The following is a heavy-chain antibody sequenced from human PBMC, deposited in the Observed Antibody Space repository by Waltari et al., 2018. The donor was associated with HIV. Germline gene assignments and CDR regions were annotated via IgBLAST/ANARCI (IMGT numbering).Heavy chain of an antibody. CDR1: GFTFSRPW. V-gene: IGHV3-74*01. Sequence: EVQLVESGGGLVQRGGYLRLSCAASGFTFSRPWMHWVRQVPGKGLVCVSRMNSDGSSTRYAYSGRGRFTISRDNAKNMVYLQMNSLRAVDTSVYYCASLQILTGDPGGDWGQGTLVTVSS. D-gene: IGHD3-9*01. J-gene: IGHJ4*02. CDR2: MNSDGSST. CDR3: ASLQILTGDPGGD.